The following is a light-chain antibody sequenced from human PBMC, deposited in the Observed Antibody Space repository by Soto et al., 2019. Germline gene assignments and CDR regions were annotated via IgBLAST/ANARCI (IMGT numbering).Light chain of an antibody. V-gene: IGKV3-15*01. CDR3: QQYNNWSPWR. CDR2: GAS. Sequence: EIVMTQSPATLSVSPGESASLSCRASESVCSNLAWYPQKPGQSPRLLLVGASTRATGVPDRLSGNASETGFTLTISSLVSEESGVYYCQQYNNWSPWRFGRGTKVEIK. J-gene: IGKJ1*01. CDR1: ESVCSN.